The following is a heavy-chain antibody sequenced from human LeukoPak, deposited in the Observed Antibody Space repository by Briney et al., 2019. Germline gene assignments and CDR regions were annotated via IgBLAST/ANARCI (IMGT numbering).Heavy chain of an antibody. CDR1: GGSISSISSNNYH. CDR2: IYYSGST. Sequence: SETLFLTCIVSGGSISSISSNNYHWGWIRQPPGKGLEWIGSIYYSGSTYYNPSLKSRVTISVDTSKNQFSLKLSSVTAADTALYYCAREMGVVTAHGIDVWGQGTTVTVSS. CDR3: AREMGVVTAHGIDV. V-gene: IGHV4-39*02. J-gene: IGHJ6*02. D-gene: IGHD4-23*01.